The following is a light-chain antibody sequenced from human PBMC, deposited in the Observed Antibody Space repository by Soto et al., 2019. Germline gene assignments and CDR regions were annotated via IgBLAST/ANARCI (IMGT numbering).Light chain of an antibody. CDR1: QSVSSY. V-gene: IGKV3-15*01. CDR2: DAS. J-gene: IGKJ5*01. Sequence: EIVLTQSPATLSLSPGERATLSCRASQSVSSYLAWYQQKPGQAPRLLIYDASTRATGIPARFSGSGSGTEFTLTISSLQSEDFAVYYCQQYNNWAITFGQGTRLEI. CDR3: QQYNNWAIT.